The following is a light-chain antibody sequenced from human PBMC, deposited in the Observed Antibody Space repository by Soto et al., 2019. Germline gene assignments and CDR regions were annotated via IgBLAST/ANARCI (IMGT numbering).Light chain of an antibody. V-gene: IGKV1-39*01. CDR3: KQSYSSQWT. CDR1: RSISRY. J-gene: IGKJ1*01. CDR2: AAS. Sequence: DIQMTQSSSSLSASVGDRVNMTCRASRSISRYLSWYQQKPGKAPNLLIYAASSWQSGIPSRFSGAGSGSDFTLTISNLHPEDFAIYYCKQSYSSQWTYGLGTKVEFK.